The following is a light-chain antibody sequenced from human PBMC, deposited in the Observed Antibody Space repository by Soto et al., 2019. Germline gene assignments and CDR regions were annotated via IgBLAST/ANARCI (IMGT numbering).Light chain of an antibody. CDR3: AAWDDSLKGLL. CDR1: DSNIGSNA. CDR2: GTT. J-gene: IGLJ2*01. V-gene: IGLV1-44*01. Sequence: QSVLTQPPSASGTPGQRVTFSCSGSDSNIGSNAVNWYQQVPGTAPRLLIYGTTQRPSGVPDRFSGSKSGTSASLAISGLQSEDEADYHCAAWDDSLKGLLFGGGTKLTVL.